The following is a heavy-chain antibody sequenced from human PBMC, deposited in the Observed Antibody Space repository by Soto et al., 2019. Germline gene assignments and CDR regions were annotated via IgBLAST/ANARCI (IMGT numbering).Heavy chain of an antibody. J-gene: IGHJ4*02. CDR1: GFTFTGHY. CDR3: ARHEGNGNVWPLDY. Sequence: GASVKVSCKASGFTFTGHYIHWVRQAPGQGLEWMGWINPNSGGTSYAQKFQGRLTMTTDTSITTAYMELSRLSSDDTAFYYCARHEGNGNVWPLDYWGQGILVTVSS. CDR2: INPNSGGT. V-gene: IGHV1-2*02. D-gene: IGHD2-8*01.